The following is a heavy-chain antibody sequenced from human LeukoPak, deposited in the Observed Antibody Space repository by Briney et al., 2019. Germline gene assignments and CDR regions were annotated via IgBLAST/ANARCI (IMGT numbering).Heavy chain of an antibody. CDR3: AKDSYSYGAGGYFDY. Sequence: PGGSLRLSCAASRFTFVNYVMSWVRQAPGKGLEWVSSNSDNGGNTYYADSVKGRFTISRDNSKNTLYLQMNSLRAEDTAVYYCAKDSYSYGAGGYFDYWGQGTLVTVSS. J-gene: IGHJ4*02. CDR1: RFTFVNYV. CDR2: NSDNGGNT. V-gene: IGHV3-23*01. D-gene: IGHD5-18*01.